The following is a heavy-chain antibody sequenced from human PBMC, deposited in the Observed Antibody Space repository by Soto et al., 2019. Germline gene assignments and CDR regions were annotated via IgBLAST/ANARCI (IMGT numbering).Heavy chain of an antibody. CDR1: GFTFSPHA. CDR2: ISYDGTNK. J-gene: IGHJ6*02. Sequence: LRLSCAASGFTFSPHAMHWVRQGPGKGLEWVALISYDGTNKYYADSVKGRFTISRDNSKNTLYLQMNSLRAEDTAVYYCARERNTGYDYSYYYGMDVWGQGTTVTVSS. CDR3: ARERNTGYDYSYYYGMDV. V-gene: IGHV3-30-3*01. D-gene: IGHD5-18*01.